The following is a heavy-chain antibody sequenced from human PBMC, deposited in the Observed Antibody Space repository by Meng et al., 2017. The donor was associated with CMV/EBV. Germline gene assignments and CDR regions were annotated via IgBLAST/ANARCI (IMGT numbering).Heavy chain of an antibody. CDR1: GSISSGGYY. D-gene: IGHD2-2*01. Sequence: GSISSGGYYWSWIRQHPGKGLEWIGYIYYSGSTYYNPYLKSRVTISVDTSKNQFSLKLSSVTAADTAVYYCARDACNSSTSCYYFDYWGQGTLVTVSS. CDR2: IYYSGST. V-gene: IGHV4-31*02. CDR3: ARDACNSSTSCYYFDY. J-gene: IGHJ4*02.